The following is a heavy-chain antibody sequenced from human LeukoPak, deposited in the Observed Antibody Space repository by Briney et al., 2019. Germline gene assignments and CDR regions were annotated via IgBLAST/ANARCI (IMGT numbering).Heavy chain of an antibody. V-gene: IGHV5-51*01. Sequence: AGESLKISCKGSGYIFTSCSIGWARQMPGKGLEWMGIIYPGDSDTRYSPSFQGQVTISADKSISTAYLQWSSLKASDTAMYYCARLTVRGYYDSSGYPSDAFDIWGQGTMVTVSS. J-gene: IGHJ3*02. CDR3: ARLTVRGYYDSSGYPSDAFDI. CDR2: IYPGDSDT. D-gene: IGHD3-22*01. CDR1: GYIFTSCS.